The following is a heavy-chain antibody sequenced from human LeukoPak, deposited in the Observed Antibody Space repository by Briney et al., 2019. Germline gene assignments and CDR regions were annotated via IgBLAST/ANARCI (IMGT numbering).Heavy chain of an antibody. Sequence: PGGSLRLSCAASGFTFSSYAMSWVRQAPGKGLEWVSAISGSGGSTYYADSVKGRFTISRDNAKNSLYLQMNSLRAEDTALYYCARDLHNLPFDYWGQGTLVTVSS. CDR3: ARDLHNLPFDY. CDR1: GFTFSSYA. D-gene: IGHD1-1*01. V-gene: IGHV3-23*01. J-gene: IGHJ4*02. CDR2: ISGSGGST.